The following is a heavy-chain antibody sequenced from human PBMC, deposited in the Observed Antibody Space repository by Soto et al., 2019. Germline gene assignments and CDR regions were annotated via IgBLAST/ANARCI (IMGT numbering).Heavy chain of an antibody. D-gene: IGHD3-22*01. CDR3: AGSSGYYYDGFDV. CDR1: GFTFSRYA. CDR2: ISGSGGRT. J-gene: IGHJ3*01. V-gene: IGHV3-23*01. Sequence: GGSLRLSCAASGFTFSRYAMNWVRQAPGKGLEWVSAISGSGGRTYYADFVKGRFTISGDNSKNTLYLQMNSLRAEDTAVYFCAGSSGYYYDGFDVWGQGTMVTVSS.